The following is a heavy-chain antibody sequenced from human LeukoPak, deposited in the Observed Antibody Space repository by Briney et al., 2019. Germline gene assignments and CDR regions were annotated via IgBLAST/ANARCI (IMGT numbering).Heavy chain of an antibody. D-gene: IGHD3-22*01. CDR3: TTDHSPYYYDSSGYYLPDY. J-gene: IGHJ4*02. CDR1: GFTFSNAW. CDR2: IKSKTDGGTT. Sequence: GGSLRLSCAASGFTFSNAWMSWVRQAPGKGLEWVGRIKSKTDGGTTDYAAPVKSRFTTSRDDSKNTLYLQMNSLKTEDTAVYYCTTDHSPYYYDSSGYYLPDYWGQGTLVTVSS. V-gene: IGHV3-15*01.